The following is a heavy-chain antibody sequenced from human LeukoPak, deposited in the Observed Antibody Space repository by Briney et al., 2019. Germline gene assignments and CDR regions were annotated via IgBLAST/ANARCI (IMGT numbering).Heavy chain of an antibody. J-gene: IGHJ2*01. Sequence: GESLKISCKHSGYRFTSYWISWVRQMPGKGLEWMGRIDPSDSYTNHSPSFQGHVTISADKSINTAYLQWSSLKASDTAIYYCARHPSGGSNHSPWYFDLWGRGTLVSVSS. CDR1: GYRFTSYW. V-gene: IGHV5-10-1*01. CDR2: IDPSDSYT. D-gene: IGHD3-16*02. CDR3: ARHPSGGSNHSPWYFDL.